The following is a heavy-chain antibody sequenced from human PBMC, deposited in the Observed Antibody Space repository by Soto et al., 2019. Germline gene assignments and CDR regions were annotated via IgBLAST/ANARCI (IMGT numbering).Heavy chain of an antibody. J-gene: IGHJ4*02. CDR2: ISSRSSYI. CDR1: GFTFSAYS. Sequence: GGSLRLSCAASGFTFSAYSFNWIRQAPGKGLQWVASISSRSSYIYYADSVRGRFTISRDNTRKSVFLQMNSLRAEDTAVYYCARDGGDLGYSEWIAHLFDHWGQGALVTVS. CDR3: ARDGGDLGYSEWIAHLFDH. V-gene: IGHV3-21*01. D-gene: IGHD3-9*01.